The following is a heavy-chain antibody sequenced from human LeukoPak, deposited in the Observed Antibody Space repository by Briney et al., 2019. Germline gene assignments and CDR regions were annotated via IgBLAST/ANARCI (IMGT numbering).Heavy chain of an antibody. CDR1: GFTFSSYA. V-gene: IGHV3-7*01. CDR2: IKQDGSEK. J-gene: IGHJ4*02. Sequence: GGSLRLSCAASGFTFSSYAMSWVRQAPGKGLEWVANIKQDGSEKYYVDSVKGRFTISRDNAKNSLYLQMNSLRAEDTAVYYCARGGRYYYDSSGYWNWGQGTLVTVSS. CDR3: ARGGRYYYDSSGYWN. D-gene: IGHD3-22*01.